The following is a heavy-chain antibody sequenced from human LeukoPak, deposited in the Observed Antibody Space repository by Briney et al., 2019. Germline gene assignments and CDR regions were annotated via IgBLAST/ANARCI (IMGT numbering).Heavy chain of an antibody. CDR1: GYSFTSYW. CDR2: IYSGDSNT. V-gene: IGHV5-51*01. CDR3: AKWGDYYMAV. D-gene: IGHD3-16*01. J-gene: IGHJ6*03. Sequence: RAGGSLSHSCTGSGYSFTSYWIGWVRQMPGKGLESLGIIYSGDSNTTYRLSFQGQGTISADKSISTAYLQWSSLKASDTAMYCCAKWGDYYMAVWGKGTTVTVSS.